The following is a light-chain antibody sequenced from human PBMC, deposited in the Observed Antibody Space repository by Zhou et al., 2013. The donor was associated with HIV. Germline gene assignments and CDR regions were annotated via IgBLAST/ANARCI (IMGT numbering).Light chain of an antibody. V-gene: IGLV7-43*01. CDR2: NTN. J-gene: IGLJ3*02. CDR1: TGAVTSGHY. CDR3: LLYYGGAQHWV. Sequence: QTVVTQEPSLTVSPGGTVTLTCSSSTGAVTSGHYPNWFQQKPGQAPRALIYNTNNKHSWTPARFSGSLLGGKAALTLSGVQPEDEAEYYCLLYYGGAQHWVFGGGTKLTVL.